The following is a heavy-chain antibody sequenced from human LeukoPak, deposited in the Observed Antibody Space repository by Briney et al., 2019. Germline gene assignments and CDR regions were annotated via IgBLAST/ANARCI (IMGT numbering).Heavy chain of an antibody. CDR1: GGSISSYY. D-gene: IGHD2-8*01. Sequence: SSETLSLTCTVSGGSISSYYWSWIRQPPGKGLEWIGYIYYSGSTNYNPSLKSRVTISVDTSKNQFSLKLSSVTAADTAVYYCARVAVFYMDVWSKGTTVTVSS. CDR2: IYYSGST. V-gene: IGHV4-59*01. J-gene: IGHJ6*03. CDR3: ARVAVFYMDV.